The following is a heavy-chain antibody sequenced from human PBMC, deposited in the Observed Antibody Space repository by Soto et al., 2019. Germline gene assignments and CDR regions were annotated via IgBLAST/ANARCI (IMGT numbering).Heavy chain of an antibody. J-gene: IGHJ4*02. CDR3: ARELNVGATNTDYFDY. V-gene: IGHV1-46*01. CDR1: GYTFTSYY. Sequence: QVQLVQSGAEVKKPGASVKVSCKASGYTFTSYYMHWVRQAPGQGLEWMGIINPSGGSTSYAQKFQGRVTMTRDTSTSTVYMELSSLRSEDTAVYYCARELNVGATNTDYFDYWGQGTLVTVSS. CDR2: INPSGGST. D-gene: IGHD1-26*01.